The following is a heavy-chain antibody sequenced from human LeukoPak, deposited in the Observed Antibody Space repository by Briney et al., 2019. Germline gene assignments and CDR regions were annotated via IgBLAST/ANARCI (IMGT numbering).Heavy chain of an antibody. CDR2: IYTSGST. CDR1: GGSISSYY. D-gene: IGHD6-25*01. CDR3: ARGTLSGCPDY. V-gene: IGHV4-4*07. J-gene: IGHJ4*02. Sequence: SETLSLTCTVSGGSISSYYWSWIRQPAGKGLEWIGRIYTSGSTNYNPSLKSRVTISLNTSKNQFSLKLTSVTAADTAVYYCARGTLSGCPDYWGQGTLVTVSS.